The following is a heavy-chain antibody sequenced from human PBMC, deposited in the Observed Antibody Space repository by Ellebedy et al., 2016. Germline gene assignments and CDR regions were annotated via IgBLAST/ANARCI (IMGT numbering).Heavy chain of an antibody. Sequence: SETLSLXXTVSGGSISSSSYYWGWIRQPPGKGLEWIGSIYYSGSTYYNPSLKSRVTISVDTSKNQFSLKLSSVTAADTAVYYCASELRLGELSLYYFDYWGQGTLVTVSS. CDR2: IYYSGST. CDR3: ASELRLGELSLYYFDY. CDR1: GGSISSSSYY. D-gene: IGHD3-16*02. J-gene: IGHJ4*02. V-gene: IGHV4-39*01.